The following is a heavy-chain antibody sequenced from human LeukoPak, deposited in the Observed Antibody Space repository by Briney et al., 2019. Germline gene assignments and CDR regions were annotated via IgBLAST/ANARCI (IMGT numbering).Heavy chain of an antibody. CDR3: AKERKEVVLLWFGELGS. V-gene: IGHV3-23*01. D-gene: IGHD3-10*01. CDR2: ISGSGDGT. Sequence: TGGSLRLSCAASGFTFSTYAMSWVRQAPGKGLEWVSAISGSGDGTYYADSVKGRFTISRDNSRNTVFLQINSLRAEDTAVYYCAKERKEVVLLWFGELGSWGQGTLVTVSS. CDR1: GFTFSTYA. J-gene: IGHJ4*02.